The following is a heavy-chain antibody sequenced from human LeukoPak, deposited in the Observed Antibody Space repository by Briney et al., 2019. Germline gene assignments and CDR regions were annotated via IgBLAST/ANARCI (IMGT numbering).Heavy chain of an antibody. Sequence: SETLSLTCTVSGGSISSYYWSWMPQPAGKGLEWIGRIYTSGSTNYNPSLKSRVTMSVDTSKTQFSLKLSSVPAEDTVFYYCANLDTAMVSEILWYIDLWGRRTLVTVSS. CDR3: ANLDTAMVSEILWYIDL. V-gene: IGHV4-4*07. CDR1: GGSISSYY. D-gene: IGHD5-18*01. CDR2: IYTSGST. J-gene: IGHJ2*01.